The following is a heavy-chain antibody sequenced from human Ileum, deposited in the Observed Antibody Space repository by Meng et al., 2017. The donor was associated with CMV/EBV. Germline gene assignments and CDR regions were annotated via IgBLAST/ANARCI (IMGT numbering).Heavy chain of an antibody. CDR3: ASGSPQLGYV. J-gene: IGHJ4*02. CDR2: IYYSGST. V-gene: IGHV4-30-4*01. CDR1: GGSISSGDYY. D-gene: IGHD1-1*01. Sequence: QWQRQGSGPGLVKPSQTLSLTCTVSGGSISSGDYYWSWIRQPPGKGLEWIGYIYYSGSTYYNPSLKSRVTISADTSKNQFSLKLNSVTAADTAVYYCASGSPQLGYVWGQGTLVTVSS.